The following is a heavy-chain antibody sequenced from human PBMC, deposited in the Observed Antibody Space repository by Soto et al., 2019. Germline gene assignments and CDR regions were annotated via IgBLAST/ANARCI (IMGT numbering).Heavy chain of an antibody. V-gene: IGHV1-2*04. CDR1: GYTFTGYY. Sequence: ASVKVSCKASGYTFTGYYMHWVRQAPGQGLEWMGWINPNSGGTNYAQKFQGWVTMTRDTSISTAYMELSRLRSDDTAVYYCARAPGDCISTSCYAYYLDYWGQGTLVTVSS. J-gene: IGHJ4*02. CDR2: INPNSGGT. CDR3: ARAPGDCISTSCYAYYLDY. D-gene: IGHD2-2*01.